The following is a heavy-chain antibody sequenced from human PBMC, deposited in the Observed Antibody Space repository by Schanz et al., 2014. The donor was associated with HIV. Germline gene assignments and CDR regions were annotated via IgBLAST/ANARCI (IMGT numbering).Heavy chain of an antibody. CDR1: GYTFTSYG. CDR3: ARGRSGYCSGGSCPYGRYYFDY. V-gene: IGHV1-18*01. Sequence: QVQLVQSGDEVKKPGASVKVSCKASGYTFTSYGITWVRQAPGQGLEWMGWISTYNGNTIYAQKFQGRVTMTRDTSISTAYMELSRLRSDDTAVYYCARGRSGYCSGGSCPYGRYYFDYWGQGTLVTVSS. D-gene: IGHD2-15*01. CDR2: ISTYNGNT. J-gene: IGHJ4*02.